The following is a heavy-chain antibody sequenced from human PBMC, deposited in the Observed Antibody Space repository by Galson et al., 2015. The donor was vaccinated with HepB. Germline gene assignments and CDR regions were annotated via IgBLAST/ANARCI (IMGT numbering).Heavy chain of an antibody. J-gene: IGHJ4*02. CDR3: AKDEGYCSGGSCYRPDY. CDR2: ISNDGSDK. V-gene: IGHV3-30*18. D-gene: IGHD2-15*01. CDR1: GFTFSTYG. Sequence: SLRLSCAASGFTFSTYGMHWVRQAPGKGLEWVAVISNDGSDKYYADSVKGRFTISRDNSKKTLYLQMNSLRAEDTAVYYCAKDEGYCSGGSCYRPDYWGQGTLVTVSS.